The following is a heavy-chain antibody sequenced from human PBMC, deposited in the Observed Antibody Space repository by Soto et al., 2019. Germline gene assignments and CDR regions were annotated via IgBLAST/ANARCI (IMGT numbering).Heavy chain of an antibody. CDR2: ISYDGSNK. CDR3: ATTTTVAGTPEFDY. CDR1: GFTFSSFS. D-gene: IGHD6-19*01. V-gene: IGHV3-30-3*01. Sequence: QVQLVESGGGVVQPGRSLRLSCAASGFTFSSFSLHWVRQAPGKGLEWLALISYDGSNKYNADSVKGRFTISRDNSNNTLYLQLSSLRPEDTAVYYCATTTTVAGTPEFDYWGQGTLVTVSS. J-gene: IGHJ4*02.